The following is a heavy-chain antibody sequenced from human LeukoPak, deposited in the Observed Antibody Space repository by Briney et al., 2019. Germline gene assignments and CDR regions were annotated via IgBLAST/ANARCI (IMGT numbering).Heavy chain of an antibody. CDR3: AKFRLIVVVTAIPRECAFDI. Sequence: GRSLRLSCAASGFTFSSYGMHWVRQAPGKGLEWVSAISGSGGSTYYADSVKGRFTISRDNSKNTLYLQMNSLRAEDTAVYFCAKFRLIVVVTAIPRECAFDIWGQGTMVTVSS. V-gene: IGHV3-23*01. D-gene: IGHD2-21*02. CDR1: GFTFSSYG. J-gene: IGHJ3*02. CDR2: ISGSGGST.